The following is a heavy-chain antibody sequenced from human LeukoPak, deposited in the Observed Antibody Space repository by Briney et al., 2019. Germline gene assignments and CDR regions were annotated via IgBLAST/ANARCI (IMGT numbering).Heavy chain of an antibody. V-gene: IGHV4-39*01. Sequence: SETLSLTCTVSGGSLTSTDSFWGWIRQPPGKELEWIGSISYTGTTYYNPSLKSRVSISVDASKNQLSLKLSSVTAADTTVYYCAGTHYDYVRGRPYYFDFWGQGTLVTVSS. CDR2: ISYTGTT. CDR3: AGTHYDYVRGRPYYFDF. CDR1: GGSLTSTDSF. D-gene: IGHD3-16*01. J-gene: IGHJ4*02.